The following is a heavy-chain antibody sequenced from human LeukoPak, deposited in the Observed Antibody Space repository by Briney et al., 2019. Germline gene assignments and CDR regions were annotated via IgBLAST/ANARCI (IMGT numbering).Heavy chain of an antibody. J-gene: IGHJ4*02. D-gene: IGHD1/OR15-1a*01. CDR3: AKGETGTIY. Sequence: GGSLRLSCAVSGITLSNYGVSWVRQAPGKGLEWVAGISGSGGGTNYADSVKGRFTISRDNPKNTLYLQMNSLGAEDTAVYYCAKGETGTIYWGQGTLVTVSS. CDR1: GITLSNYG. CDR2: ISGSGGGT. V-gene: IGHV3-23*01.